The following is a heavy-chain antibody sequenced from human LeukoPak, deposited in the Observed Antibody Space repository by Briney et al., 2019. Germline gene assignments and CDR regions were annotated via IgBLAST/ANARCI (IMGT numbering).Heavy chain of an antibody. J-gene: IGHJ4*02. D-gene: IGHD6-19*01. Sequence: GGSLRLSCAASGLTSGCCAMSWVRQAPGKGLEWVSAISGSGGSAYYADSVKGRFTVSRDNSKNTLYLQMNSLRVEDTATYYCASRPTSAAVAPSDYWGQGTLVTVSS. CDR3: ASRPTSAAVAPSDY. CDR1: GLTSGCCA. CDR2: ISGSGGSA. V-gene: IGHV3-23*01.